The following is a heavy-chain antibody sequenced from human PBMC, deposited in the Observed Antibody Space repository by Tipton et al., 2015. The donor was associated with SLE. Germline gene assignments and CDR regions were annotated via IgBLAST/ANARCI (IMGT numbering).Heavy chain of an antibody. V-gene: IGHV4-39*01. CDR3: ARLGIVVVPAATPNWFDP. CDR2: IYYSGST. CDR1: GGSISSSSYY. Sequence: TLSLTCTVSGGSISSSSYYWGWIRQPPGKGLEWIGSIYYSGSTYYNPSLKSRVTISVDTSKNQFSLKLSSVTAADTAVYYCARLGIVVVPAATPNWFDPWGQGTLVTVSS. D-gene: IGHD2-2*01. J-gene: IGHJ5*02.